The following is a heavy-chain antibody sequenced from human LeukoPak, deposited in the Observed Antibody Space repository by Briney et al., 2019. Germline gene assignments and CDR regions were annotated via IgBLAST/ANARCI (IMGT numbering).Heavy chain of an antibody. CDR1: GYSFTSYV. CDR2: INGYNGNT. J-gene: IGHJ6*04. Sequence: ASVTVSCKGSGYSFTSYVISWVRQAPRQGLDWVGWINGYNGNTNYAQKLQSRVTMTTVTSTSTAYMELRSLRSDDAAVYYCARDQRRNYDFWSGYPLEVWGKGTTVTVSS. V-gene: IGHV1-18*01. D-gene: IGHD3-3*01. CDR3: ARDQRRNYDFWSGYPLEV.